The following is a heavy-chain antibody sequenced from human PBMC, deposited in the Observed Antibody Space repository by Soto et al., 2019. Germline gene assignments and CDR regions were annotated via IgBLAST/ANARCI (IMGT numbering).Heavy chain of an antibody. V-gene: IGHV3-48*01. J-gene: IGHJ4*02. CDR3: VRSRGEWFGVVPPSDV. CDR1: GCTFSSYS. CDR2: ISSGGYTI. Sequence: GGSLRLSCEASGCTFSSYSFNWVRQAPGQGLEWVSFISSGGYTICHADSLEGRFSISRDDAKNSGYLQMSGLRMVDTAVYYCVRSRGEWFGVVPPSDVWGRGTLVTVSS. D-gene: IGHD3-3*01.